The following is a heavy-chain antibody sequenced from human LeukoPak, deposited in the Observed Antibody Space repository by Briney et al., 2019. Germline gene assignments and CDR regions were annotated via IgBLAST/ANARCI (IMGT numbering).Heavy chain of an antibody. D-gene: IGHD3-10*01. CDR2: IIPSGGTP. V-gene: IGHV1-46*01. CDR1: GYTFTNYY. J-gene: IGHJ6*03. Sequence: ASPKASRKASGYTFTNYYMHWVPQAPGQGLEWMGIIIPSGGTPRYAQKFQGRVTMTRDMSTSTVYMELSSLRSEDTAVYYCARGKKGFGEVWADYYYYYYMDVWGKGTTVTVSS. CDR3: ARGKKGFGEVWADYYYYYYMDV.